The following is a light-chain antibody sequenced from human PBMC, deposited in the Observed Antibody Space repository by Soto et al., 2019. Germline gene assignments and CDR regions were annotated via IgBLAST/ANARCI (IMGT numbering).Light chain of an antibody. CDR3: QQYGASPLT. Sequence: EIVLTQSPGILSLSPGERATLSCRASEDVYINSLAWYQQKPGQPPRLLIYGAATRASAVPDRFSGSGSGADFALTITRLETEDFAVYYCQQYGASPLTFGPGTRVD. V-gene: IGKV3-20*01. J-gene: IGKJ3*01. CDR1: EDVYINS. CDR2: GAA.